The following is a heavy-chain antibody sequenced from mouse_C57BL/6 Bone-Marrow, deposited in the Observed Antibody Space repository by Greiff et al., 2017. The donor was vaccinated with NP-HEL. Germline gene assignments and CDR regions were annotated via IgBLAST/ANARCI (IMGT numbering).Heavy chain of an antibody. CDR1: GYTFTDYE. Sequence: VQLHQSGAELVRPGASVTLSCKASGYTFTDYEMHWVKQTPVHGLEWIGAIDPETGGTASNQKFKGKAILTADKSSSTAYMELRSLTSDDSAVYYCTRAYGSSYVLYYAMDYWGQGTSVTVSS. J-gene: IGHJ4*01. CDR2: IDPETGGT. D-gene: IGHD1-1*01. V-gene: IGHV1-15*01. CDR3: TRAYGSSYVLYYAMDY.